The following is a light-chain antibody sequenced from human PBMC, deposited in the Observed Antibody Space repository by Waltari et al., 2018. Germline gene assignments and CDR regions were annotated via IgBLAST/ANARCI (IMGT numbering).Light chain of an antibody. CDR2: DVN. J-gene: IGLJ3*02. CDR3: CSFTSTSSWV. CDR1: SSDIGAYNY. V-gene: IGLV2-14*03. Sequence: HSALTQPAAVSGSPGQSITISCTGTSSDIGAYNYVSWYQQHPGKAPNLIIFDVNNRPSGVSSRFSGSKSGNPASLTISGLQAEDEADFYCCSFTSTSSWVFGGGTKLTVL.